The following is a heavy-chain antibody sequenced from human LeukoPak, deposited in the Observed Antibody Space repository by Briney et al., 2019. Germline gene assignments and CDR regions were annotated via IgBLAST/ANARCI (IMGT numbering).Heavy chain of an antibody. CDR3: ARGSGTYSLAAFDI. J-gene: IGHJ3*02. D-gene: IGHD2-15*01. Sequence: GGSLRLSCAASGFTFSSYAMHWVRQAPGKGLEWVAVISYDGSNKYYADSVKGRFTISRDNSKNTLYLQMNSLRAEDTAVYYCARGSGTYSLAAFDIWGQGTMVTVSS. CDR2: ISYDGSNK. V-gene: IGHV3-30*04. CDR1: GFTFSSYA.